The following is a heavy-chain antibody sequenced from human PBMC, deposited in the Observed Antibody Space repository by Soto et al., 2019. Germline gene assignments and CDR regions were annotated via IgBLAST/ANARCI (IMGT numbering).Heavy chain of an antibody. D-gene: IGHD2-2*01. CDR3: AREVGYCSSTSCSVRAFDI. Sequence: ASVKVSCKASGYTFTSYYMHWVRQAPGQGLEWMGIINPSGGSTSYAQKFQGRVTMTRDTSTSTVYMELSSLRSEDTAVYYCAREVGYCSSTSCSVRAFDIWGQGTTVTVSS. V-gene: IGHV1-46*03. CDR2: INPSGGST. J-gene: IGHJ3*02. CDR1: GYTFTSYY.